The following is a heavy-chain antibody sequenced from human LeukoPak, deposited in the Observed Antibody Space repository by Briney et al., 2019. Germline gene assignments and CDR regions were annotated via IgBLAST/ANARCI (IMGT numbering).Heavy chain of an antibody. D-gene: IGHD4/OR15-4a*01. Sequence: SETLSLTCTISAASSSSSSHHWGWIRQSPGKGLEWIGSIYYGQTIYYNPSLNSRVTISVVTSKDQFTLQLNSVTATDTAVYYCVRHDGRGGATMGAFDSWGQGSLVTVSS. CDR3: VRHDGRGGATMGAFDS. V-gene: IGHV4-39*01. CDR1: AASSSSSSHH. CDR2: IYYGQTI. J-gene: IGHJ5*01.